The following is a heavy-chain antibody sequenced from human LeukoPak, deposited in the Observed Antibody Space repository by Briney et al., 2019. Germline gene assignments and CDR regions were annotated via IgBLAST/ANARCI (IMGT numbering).Heavy chain of an antibody. D-gene: IGHD3-10*01. V-gene: IGHV3-30*03. CDR3: ASGSGGVEW. J-gene: IGHJ4*02. Sequence: QPGRSLRLSCAASGFTFSSYGMHWVRQAPGKGLEWVAVISYDGSNKYYADSVKGRFTISRDNSKNTLYLQMNSLRAEDTAVYYWASGSGGVEWWGQGTLVTVSS. CDR2: ISYDGSNK. CDR1: GFTFSSYG.